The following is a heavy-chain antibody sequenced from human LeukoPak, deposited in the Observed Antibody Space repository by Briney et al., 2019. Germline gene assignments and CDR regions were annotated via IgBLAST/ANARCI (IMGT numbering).Heavy chain of an antibody. J-gene: IGHJ4*02. CDR2: ISSSSSYI. CDR3: AQGGGYFDWLAALTAFDY. V-gene: IGHV3-21*04. CDR1: GFTFSSYS. D-gene: IGHD3-9*01. Sequence: GGSLRLSCAASGFTFSSYSMNWVRQAPGKGLEWVSSISSSSSYIYYADSVKGRFTISRDNSKNTLYLQMNSLRAEDTAVYYCAQGGGYFDWLAALTAFDYWGQGTLVTVSS.